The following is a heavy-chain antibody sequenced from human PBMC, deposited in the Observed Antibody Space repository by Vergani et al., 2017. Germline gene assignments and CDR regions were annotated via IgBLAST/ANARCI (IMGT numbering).Heavy chain of an antibody. Sequence: EVQLVETGGGLIQPGGSLRLSCAASGFTVSSNYMSWVRQAPGKGLEWVSVIYSGGSTYYADSVKGRFTISRDNSKNTLYLQMNSLRAEDTAVYYCARVSGYSYGPYFDYWGQGTLVTVSS. J-gene: IGHJ4*02. V-gene: IGHV3-53*02. CDR3: ARVSGYSYGPYFDY. CDR1: GFTVSSNY. CDR2: IYSGGST. D-gene: IGHD5-18*01.